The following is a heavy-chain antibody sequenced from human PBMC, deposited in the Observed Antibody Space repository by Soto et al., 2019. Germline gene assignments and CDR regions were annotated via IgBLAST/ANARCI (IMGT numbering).Heavy chain of an antibody. V-gene: IGHV1-46*01. CDR2: INPSGGST. Sequence: GASVKVSCKASGYTFTSYYMHWVRQAPGQGLEWMGIINPSGGSTGYAQKFQGRVTMTRNTSTSTAYMELSSLRSEDTAVYYCAREKTSYGMDVWGQGTTVTVSS. CDR3: AREKTSYGMDV. J-gene: IGHJ6*02. CDR1: GYTFTSYY.